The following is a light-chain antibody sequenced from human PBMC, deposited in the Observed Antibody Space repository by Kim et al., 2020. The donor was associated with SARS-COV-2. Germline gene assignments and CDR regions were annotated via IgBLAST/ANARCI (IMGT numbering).Light chain of an antibody. Sequence: DIQMTQAPSSLSASVGDRVTITCRASQSITSYLHWYQQKPGIAPKLLIYAASNLQSGVPSRFSGSGSGTRFVLTISSLQPEDFATYYCQQSYSTPLTFGGGTKVDIK. J-gene: IGKJ4*01. CDR2: AAS. CDR1: QSITSY. V-gene: IGKV1-39*01. CDR3: QQSYSTPLT.